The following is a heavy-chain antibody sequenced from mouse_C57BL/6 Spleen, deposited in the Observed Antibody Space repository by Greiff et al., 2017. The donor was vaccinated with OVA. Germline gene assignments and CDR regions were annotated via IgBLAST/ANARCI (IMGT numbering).Heavy chain of an antibody. J-gene: IGHJ4*01. D-gene: IGHD1-1*01. CDR3: AREYGSSRMDY. CDR2: IHPNSGST. Sequence: QVQLKQPGAELVKPGASVKLSCKASGYTFTSYWMHWVKQRPGQGLEWIGMIHPNSGSTNYNEKFKSKATLTVDKSSSTAYMQLSSLTSEDSAVYYCAREYGSSRMDYWGQGTSVTVSS. V-gene: IGHV1-64*01. CDR1: GYTFTSYW.